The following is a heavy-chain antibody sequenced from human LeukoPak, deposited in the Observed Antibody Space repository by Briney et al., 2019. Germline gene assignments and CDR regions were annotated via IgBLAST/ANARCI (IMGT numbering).Heavy chain of an antibody. CDR3: ARLTKSYDSSGFINY. D-gene: IGHD3-22*01. J-gene: IGHJ4*02. V-gene: IGHV5-51*01. CDR2: IYPSDSDT. CDR1: GYSFINYW. Sequence: GESLKISCKGSGYSFINYWIGWVRQMPGKGLEWMGIIYPSDSDTRYSPSFQGQVTISADKSISTAYLQWSSLKASDTAMYYCARLTKSYDSSGFINYWGQGTLVTVSS.